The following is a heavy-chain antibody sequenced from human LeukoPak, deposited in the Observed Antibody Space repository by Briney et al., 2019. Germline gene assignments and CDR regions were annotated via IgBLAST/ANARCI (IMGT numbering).Heavy chain of an antibody. J-gene: IGHJ3*02. Sequence: GGSLRLSCAASGFTFTVYCMHCVPHAPGKGVVWVSLISADGRMTDYEDSVKGRLTVSRDNAKNTLYLQMNRVRAEDTAVYYCARGGFTYGPATLGALDIWGQGTMVPVSS. D-gene: IGHD5-18*01. V-gene: IGHV3-74*01. CDR1: GFTFTVYC. CDR2: ISADGRMT. CDR3: ARGGFTYGPATLGALDI.